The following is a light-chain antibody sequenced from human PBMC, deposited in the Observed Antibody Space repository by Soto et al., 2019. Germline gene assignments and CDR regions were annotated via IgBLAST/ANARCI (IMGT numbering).Light chain of an antibody. CDR3: VLYMGSGIWG. Sequence: QTVVTQEPSFSVSPGRTVTLTCGLTSGSVSTAYYPSWYQQTPGQAPRTLIYSTNTRSSGVPDRFSGSILGNKAALTITGALADDESDYYCVLYMGSGIWGFGGGTKRPS. CDR2: STN. CDR1: SGSVSTAYY. V-gene: IGLV8-61*01. J-gene: IGLJ3*02.